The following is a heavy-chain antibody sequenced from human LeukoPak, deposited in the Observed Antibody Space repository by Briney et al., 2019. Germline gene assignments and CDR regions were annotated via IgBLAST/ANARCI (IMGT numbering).Heavy chain of an antibody. V-gene: IGHV3-66*01. CDR3: ARATVRGIIINPFDY. CDR2: IYRSGST. CDR1: GFTFSDYY. D-gene: IGHD3-10*01. J-gene: IGHJ4*02. Sequence: GSLRLSCAASGFTFSDYYMSWIRQAPGKGLEWVSVIYRSGSTYYADSVKGRFTISRDNSKNTVYLQMNSLRAEDTAVYYCARATVRGIIINPFDYWGQGTLVTVSS.